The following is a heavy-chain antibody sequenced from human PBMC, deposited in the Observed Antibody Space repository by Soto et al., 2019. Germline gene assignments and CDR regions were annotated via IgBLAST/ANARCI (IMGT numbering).Heavy chain of an antibody. D-gene: IGHD3-10*01. CDR1: GYTFTSYG. Sequence: ASVKVSRKASGYTFTSYGISWVRQAPAQGLEWMGWISAYNGNTNYAQKLQGRVTMTTDTSTSTAYRELRSLRSDATAVYYCARRGVFPGVDSFDTWGQGTMVTVSS. CDR2: ISAYNGNT. CDR3: ARRGVFPGVDSFDT. V-gene: IGHV1-18*04. J-gene: IGHJ3*02.